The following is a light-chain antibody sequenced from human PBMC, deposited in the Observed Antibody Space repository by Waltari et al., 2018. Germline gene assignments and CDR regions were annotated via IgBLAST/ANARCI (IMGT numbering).Light chain of an antibody. CDR2: AAS. J-gene: IGKJ1*01. CDR3: LQDYNYPRT. V-gene: IGKV1-6*01. Sequence: IQLTQAPTSLSASVGDRSSITCRASQDIRNDVGWYQQKPGQAPKLLIYAASILQSGVPSNFSGSGSGTDFTLTISSLQPEDFATYYCLQDYNYPRTFGQGTKVEIK. CDR1: QDIRND.